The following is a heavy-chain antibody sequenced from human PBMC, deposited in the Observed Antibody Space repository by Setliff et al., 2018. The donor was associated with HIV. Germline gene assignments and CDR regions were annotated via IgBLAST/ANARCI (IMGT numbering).Heavy chain of an antibody. D-gene: IGHD4-17*01. J-gene: IGHJ4*02. CDR2: IGGDGREK. V-gene: IGHV3-7*01. CDR3: ARFDVTPMTTRDY. CDR1: GFTFNSYW. Sequence: PGGSLRLSCAASGFTFNSYWMSWVRQPPGKGLEWVAHIGGDGREKFYLDSVEGRFTISRDNARNSLKMASMTAADSAVYYCARFDVTPMTTRDYWGQGTQVTVSS.